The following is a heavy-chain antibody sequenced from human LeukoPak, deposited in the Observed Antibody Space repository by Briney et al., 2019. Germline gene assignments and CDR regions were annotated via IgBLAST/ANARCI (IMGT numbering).Heavy chain of an antibody. CDR2: ISAYNGNT. D-gene: IGHD5-18*01. CDR1: GYTFTSYG. V-gene: IGHV1-18*01. CDR3: ARDKRAYSYGTYYFDY. Sequence: ASVKVSCKASGYTFTSYGISWVRQAPGQGLEWMGWISAYNGNTNYAQKLQGRVTMTTDTSTSTAYMELRSLRSDDTAVYYCARDKRAYSYGTYYFDYWGQGTLVTVSS. J-gene: IGHJ4*02.